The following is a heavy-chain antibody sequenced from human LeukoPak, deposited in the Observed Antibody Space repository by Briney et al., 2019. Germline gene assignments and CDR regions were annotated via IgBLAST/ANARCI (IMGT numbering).Heavy chain of an antibody. J-gene: IGHJ6*02. CDR1: GFTFSSYW. Sequence: PGRSLRLSCAASGFTFSSYWMSWVRQAPGKGLEWVANIKQDGSEKYYVDSVKGRFTISRDNAKNSLYLQMNSLRAEDTAVYYCARVIDTVVVYYGMDVWGQGTTVTVSS. V-gene: IGHV3-7*01. CDR2: IKQDGSEK. D-gene: IGHD2-15*01. CDR3: ARVIDTVVVYYGMDV.